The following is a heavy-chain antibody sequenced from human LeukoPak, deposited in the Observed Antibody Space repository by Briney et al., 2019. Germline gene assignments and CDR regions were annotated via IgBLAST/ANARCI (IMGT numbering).Heavy chain of an antibody. V-gene: IGHV1-18*01. CDR1: GYTFTSYG. CDR2: ISAYNGNT. Sequence: ASVKVSCKASGYTFTSYGISWVRQAPGQGLEWMGWISAYNGNTNYAQKLQGRVTMTTDTSTSTAYMELRSLRSEDTAVYYCARAVGYCSSTSCSYDYWGQGTLVTVSS. D-gene: IGHD2-2*03. CDR3: ARAVGYCSSTSCSYDY. J-gene: IGHJ4*02.